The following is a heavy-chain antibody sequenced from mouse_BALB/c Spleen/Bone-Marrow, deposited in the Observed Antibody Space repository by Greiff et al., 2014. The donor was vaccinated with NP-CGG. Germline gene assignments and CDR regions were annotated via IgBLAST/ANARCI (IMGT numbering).Heavy chain of an antibody. CDR1: GFTFTDYY. CDR2: IRNKANGYTT. CDR3: ARYGYDYFDY. Sequence: DVQLVESGGGLVQPGGSLRLSCATSGFTFTDYYMSWVRQPPGKALEWLGFIRNKANGYTTEYGASVKGRFTISRDNSQSILYLQMNTLRAEDSATYYCARYGYDYFDYWGQGTTLTVSS. J-gene: IGHJ2*01. D-gene: IGHD2-2*01. V-gene: IGHV7-3*02.